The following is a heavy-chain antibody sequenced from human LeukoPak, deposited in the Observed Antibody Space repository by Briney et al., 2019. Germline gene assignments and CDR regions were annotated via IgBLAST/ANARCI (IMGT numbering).Heavy chain of an antibody. D-gene: IGHD4-11*01. V-gene: IGHV3-69-1*01. CDR2: ISSTTVI. J-gene: IGHJ4*02. CDR1: GFRFSGYN. CDR3: AREGDGSNSGFAY. Sequence: GGSPRLSCAVSGFRFSGYNMNWVRQAPGKGLEWIAYISSTTVIYYADSVEGRFTVSRDNAHDSLYLQMSSLTLDDTAVYFCAREGDGSNSGFAYWGQGTLVTVSS.